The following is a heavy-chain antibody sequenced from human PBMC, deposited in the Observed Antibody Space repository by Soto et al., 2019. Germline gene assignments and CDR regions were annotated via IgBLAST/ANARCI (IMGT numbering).Heavy chain of an antibody. V-gene: IGHV3-33*08. J-gene: IGHJ2*01. CDR2: IWFDGSNI. Sequence: QVQLVESGGGVVQPGRSLRLSCAASGFTFSHYAMHWVRQAPGKGLEWMGVIWFDGSNIYYGDSVKGRFAISRDNSKNMLYPHMSNLRAKYTAVYYCARLAAIQYWYTEHWGRGTLVTVSS. CDR3: ARLAAIQYWYTEH. D-gene: IGHD6-13*01. CDR1: GFTFSHYA.